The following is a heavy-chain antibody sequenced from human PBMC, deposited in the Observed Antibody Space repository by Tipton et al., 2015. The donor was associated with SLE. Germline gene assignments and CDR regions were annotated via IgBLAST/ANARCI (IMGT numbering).Heavy chain of an antibody. CDR3: VKGGGRNYCYYMDV. Sequence: LRLSCAASGFTFSSYAMNWVRQAPGKGLEWVSIIHSGGGSTYYADSVKGRFTISRDNSENTLYLQMNSLRDDDTAVYYCVKGGGRNYCYYMDVWGKGTTVTVSS. J-gene: IGHJ6*03. D-gene: IGHD3-16*01. CDR1: GFTFSSYA. CDR2: IHSGGGST. V-gene: IGHV3-23*03.